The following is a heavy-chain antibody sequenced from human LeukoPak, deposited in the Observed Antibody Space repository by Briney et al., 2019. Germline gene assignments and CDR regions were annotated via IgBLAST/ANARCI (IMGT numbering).Heavy chain of an antibody. CDR3: ARGRSYSAWPAGY. V-gene: IGHV3-21*06. J-gene: IGHJ4*02. CDR1: GFTFSSHS. D-gene: IGHD6-19*01. Sequence: PGGSLRLSCAASGFTFSSHSLSWVRQAPGKGLEWVSSINSAGDDRYYADSLRGRFTVSRDNPENSLYLQINSLRVEDTAVYYCARGRSYSAWPAGYWGQGTLVTVSS. CDR2: INSAGDDR.